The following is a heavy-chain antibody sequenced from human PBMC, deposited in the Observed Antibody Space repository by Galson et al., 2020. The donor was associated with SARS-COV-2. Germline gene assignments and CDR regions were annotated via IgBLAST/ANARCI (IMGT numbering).Heavy chain of an antibody. CDR3: ARQRNITITGTWWFDP. V-gene: IGHV4-34*01. Sequence: SQASETLSLTCAVYGGSFSGFYWSWIRQPPGKGLEWIGEINHSGSTHYNPSLKSRVTISVDTSKNQFSLKLNSVTAADTAVYYCARQRNITITGTWWFDPWGQGTLVTVSS. D-gene: IGHD1-7*01. CDR1: GGSFSGFY. CDR2: INHSGST. J-gene: IGHJ5*02.